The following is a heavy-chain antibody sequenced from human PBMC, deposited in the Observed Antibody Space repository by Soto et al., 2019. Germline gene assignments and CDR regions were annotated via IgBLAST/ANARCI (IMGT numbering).Heavy chain of an antibody. CDR1: GFSLSTSGVG. J-gene: IGHJ5*02. D-gene: IGHD2-2*03. V-gene: IGHV2-5*02. CDR2: IYLDDDK. Sequence: QITLKESGPTLVKPTQTLTLTCTFSGFSLSTSGVGVGWIRQPPGKALEWLALIYLDDDKRYSPSLKSRLTITKDTSKTQVVLTMTNMDPVDTATYYCPPRAFGYQLDPWGQGTLVTVSS. CDR3: PPRAFGYQLDP.